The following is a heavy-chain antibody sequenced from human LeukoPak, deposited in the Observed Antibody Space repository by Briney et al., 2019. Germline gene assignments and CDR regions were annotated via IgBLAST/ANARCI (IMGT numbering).Heavy chain of an antibody. CDR2: INPNSGRP. V-gene: IGHV1-2*02. J-gene: IGHJ4*02. CDR1: GYTFTDYY. D-gene: IGHD4-17*01. Sequence: ASVTVSCKASGYTFTDYYMHWVRQAPGQRLEWMGWINPNSGRPDCAQKFQGRLTMTRDTSISTAYMELSRLRSDDTAVYYCATDYGDYESGYWGQGTLVTVSS. CDR3: ATDYGDYESGY.